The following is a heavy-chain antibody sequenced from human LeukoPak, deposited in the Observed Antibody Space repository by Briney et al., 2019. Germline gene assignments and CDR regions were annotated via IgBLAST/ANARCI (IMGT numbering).Heavy chain of an antibody. V-gene: IGHV3-30*02. J-gene: IGHJ4*02. D-gene: IGHD1-26*01. CDR3: AKDHRGSYPFDY. CDR1: GFTFSSYG. CDR2: IRYDGSNK. Sequence: GGSLRLSCAASGFTFSSYGMHWVRQAPGKGLEWVAFIRYDGSNKYYADSVKGRFTISRDNSKNTLYPQMNSLRAEDTAVYYCAKDHRGSYPFDYWGQGTLVTVSS.